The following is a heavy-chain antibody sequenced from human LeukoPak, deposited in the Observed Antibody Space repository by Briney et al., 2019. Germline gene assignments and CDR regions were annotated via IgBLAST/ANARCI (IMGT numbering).Heavy chain of an antibody. CDR2: INSDGSST. V-gene: IGHV3-74*01. D-gene: IGHD5-12*01. Sequence: GGSLRLSCAASGFTFSNFWMHWVRQAPGKGLVWVSRINSDGSSTSYADSVKGRVTISRDNAEKTLYLQMNSLRAEDTAVYYCARGRSGHYFDYWGQGTLVTVSS. CDR3: ARGRSGHYFDY. CDR1: GFTFSNFW. J-gene: IGHJ4*02.